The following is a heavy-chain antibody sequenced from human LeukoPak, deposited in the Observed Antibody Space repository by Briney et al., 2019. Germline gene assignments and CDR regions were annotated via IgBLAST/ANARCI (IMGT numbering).Heavy chain of an antibody. D-gene: IGHD3-22*01. CDR3: ARDLWAYYYDSSGYPDY. CDR1: GYTFTGYY. Sequence: ASVKVSCKASGYTFTGYYMHWVRQAPGQGLGWTGWINPNSGGTNYAQKFQGRVTMTRDTSISTDYMELSRLRSDDTAVYYCARDLWAYYYDSSGYPDYWGQGTLVTVS. CDR2: INPNSGGT. J-gene: IGHJ4*02. V-gene: IGHV1-2*02.